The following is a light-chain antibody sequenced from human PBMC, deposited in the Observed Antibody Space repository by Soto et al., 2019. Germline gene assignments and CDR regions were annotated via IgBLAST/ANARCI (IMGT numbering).Light chain of an antibody. J-gene: IGLJ2*01. V-gene: IGLV1-40*01. CDR1: SSNIGAGYD. Sequence: QAVVTQPPSTSGTPGQRVTISCSGSSSNIGAGYDVHWYLHLPGTAPKLLIFGNSHRPSGVPDRFSASKSGTSASLAITGLQAEDEADYYCQSYDNTLSGVVFGGGTKLTVL. CDR2: GNS. CDR3: QSYDNTLSGVV.